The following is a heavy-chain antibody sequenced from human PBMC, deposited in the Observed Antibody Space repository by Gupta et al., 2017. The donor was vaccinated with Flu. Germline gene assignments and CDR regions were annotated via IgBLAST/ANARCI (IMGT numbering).Heavy chain of an antibody. V-gene: IGHV3-74*01. J-gene: IGHJ4*02. D-gene: IGHD3-10*01. CDR3: ARWEFVKGGKD. CDR2: IKSDGA. Sequence: EGQLVEYGGGLVQPGGPLRCACEASGLTLSRYWMHWVRQVPGKGLVWVARIKSDGATYAESVKGRFTISRDNAKNTVYLQMNRLRVEDTAVYYCARWEFVKGGKDWGQGTLVTVSS. CDR1: GLTLSRYW.